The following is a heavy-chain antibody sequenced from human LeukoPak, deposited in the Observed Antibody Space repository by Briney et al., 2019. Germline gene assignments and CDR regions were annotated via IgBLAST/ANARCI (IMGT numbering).Heavy chain of an antibody. J-gene: IGHJ4*02. CDR2: IHTSGTT. CDR3: ASSSWKKTFDY. Sequence: SETLSLTCSVSGGSITFYYWNWIRQPAGKGLEWIGRIHTSGTTNYNPTPKSRVTMSIDTSQKKFSLNLTSVTAADTAVYYCASSSWKKTFDYWGQGALVTVSS. V-gene: IGHV4-4*07. D-gene: IGHD1-1*01. CDR1: GGSITFYY.